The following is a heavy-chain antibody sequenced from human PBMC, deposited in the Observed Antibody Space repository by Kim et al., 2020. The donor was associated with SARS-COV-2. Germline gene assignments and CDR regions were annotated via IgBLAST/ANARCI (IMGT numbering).Heavy chain of an antibody. CDR2: IYYSGST. Sequence: SETLSLTCTVSGGSISSYYWSWIRQPPGKGLEWIGYIYYSGSTNYNPSLKSRVTILVDTSKNQFSLKLISVTAADTAVYYCARDRNRQGFDYWDQGTLVT. CDR3: ARDRNRQGFDY. CDR1: GGSISSYY. V-gene: IGHV4-59*13. J-gene: IGHJ4*02.